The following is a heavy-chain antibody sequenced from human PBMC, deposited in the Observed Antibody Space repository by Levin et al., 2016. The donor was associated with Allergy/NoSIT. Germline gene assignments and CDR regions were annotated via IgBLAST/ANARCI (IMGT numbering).Heavy chain of an antibody. D-gene: IGHD1-26*01. CDR2: INWIGGTI. J-gene: IGHJ4*02. CDR3: ATVPLYSGSRTNFDY. CDR1: GLTFEDYG. Sequence: GESLKISCAASGLTFEDYGMSWVRQAPGKGLEWVSGINWIGGTIAYADSVKGRFTISRDNAKNSLYLQMNSLRAEDTALYYCATVPLYSGSRTNFDYWGQGTLVTVSS. V-gene: IGHV3-20*04.